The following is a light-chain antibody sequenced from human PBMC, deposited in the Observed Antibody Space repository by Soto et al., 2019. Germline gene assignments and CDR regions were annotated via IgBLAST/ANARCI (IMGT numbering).Light chain of an antibody. Sequence: DIQMTQSPSSLSASVGDRVTITCRASQGISTYLVWYQQKPGTVPKLLIFAASTLQSWVPSRFSGSGSGTDFTLTISSLQPEDVATYYCQSYTGAPWTFGQGTKVEI. CDR3: QSYTGAPWT. V-gene: IGKV1-27*01. J-gene: IGKJ1*01. CDR2: AAS. CDR1: QGISTY.